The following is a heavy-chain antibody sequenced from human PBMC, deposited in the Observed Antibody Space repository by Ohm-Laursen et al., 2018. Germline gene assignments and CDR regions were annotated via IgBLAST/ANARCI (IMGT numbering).Heavy chain of an antibody. CDR2: IYYSGST. Sequence: SETLSLTCAVSSGSISSYYWSWIRQPPGKGLEWIGYIYYSGSTNYNPSLKSRVTISVDTSKNQFSLKLSSVTAADTAVYYCASVVVVAPKTYYFDYWGQGTLVTVSS. D-gene: IGHD2-15*01. CDR3: ASVVVVAPKTYYFDY. CDR1: SGSISSYY. V-gene: IGHV4-59*01. J-gene: IGHJ4*02.